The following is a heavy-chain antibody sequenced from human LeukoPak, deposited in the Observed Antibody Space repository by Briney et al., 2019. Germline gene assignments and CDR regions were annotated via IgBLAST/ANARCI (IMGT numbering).Heavy chain of an antibody. CDR3: ARGSIDWQAVAFDY. J-gene: IGHJ4*02. CDR1: GFIFSAYT. Sequence: GGSLRLSCAASGFIFSAYTMHWVRQAPGKGLEWVALISYDGTNKDYADSVKGRFTISRDNSKNTLFLRMNSLRSEDTAVYYCARGSIDWQAVAFDYWGQGTLVTVSS. V-gene: IGHV3-30*04. CDR2: ISYDGTNK. D-gene: IGHD2-21*01.